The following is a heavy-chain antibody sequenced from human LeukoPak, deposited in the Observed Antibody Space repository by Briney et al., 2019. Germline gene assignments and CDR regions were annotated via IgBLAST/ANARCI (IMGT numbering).Heavy chain of an antibody. V-gene: IGHV3-7*01. CDR3: ARDSGYNAFDI. CDR1: GFTFSTSW. D-gene: IGHD5-12*01. J-gene: IGHJ3*02. Sequence: GGSLRPSCAASGFTFSTSWMTWVRQAPGKELEWLGNINEDGSVKNYVDSVKGRFTTSRDNAWNSLYLLMHSLRADDTAVYYCARDSGYNAFDIWGQGTMVTVPS. CDR2: INEDGSVK.